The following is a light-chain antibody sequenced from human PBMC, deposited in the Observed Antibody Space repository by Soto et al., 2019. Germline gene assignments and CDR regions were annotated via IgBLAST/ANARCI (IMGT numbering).Light chain of an antibody. CDR3: QQRSKWPST. CDR1: QSVSSY. Sequence: NVLTQSPVTLSLSPGERATLSCRASQSVSSYLAWYQQKPGQAPRLLIYDASKRATGIPARFSGSGSGTDFTLTISSLEPEDFAVYYCQQRSKWPSTFGGGTKVEIK. V-gene: IGKV3-11*01. CDR2: DAS. J-gene: IGKJ4*01.